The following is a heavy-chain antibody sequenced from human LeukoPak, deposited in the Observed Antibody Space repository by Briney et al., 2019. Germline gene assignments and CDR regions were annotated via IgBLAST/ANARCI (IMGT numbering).Heavy chain of an antibody. J-gene: IGHJ4*02. D-gene: IGHD2-15*01. CDR3: ATTRRLLLLAATPLDY. CDR1: GFTFSSYG. V-gene: IGHV3-30*03. Sequence: PGGSLRLSCAASGFTFSSYGMHWVRQAPGKGLEWVAVISYDGSNKYYADSVKGRFTISRDNSKNTLYLQMNSLRAEDTAVYYCATTRRLLLLAATPLDYWGQGTLVTVSS. CDR2: ISYDGSNK.